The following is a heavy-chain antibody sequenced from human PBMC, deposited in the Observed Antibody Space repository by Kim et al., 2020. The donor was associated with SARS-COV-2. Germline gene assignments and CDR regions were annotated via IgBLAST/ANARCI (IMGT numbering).Heavy chain of an antibody. V-gene: IGHV4-59*08. J-gene: IGHJ6*02. Sequence: SETLSLTCTVSGGSISSYYWSWIRQPPGKGLEWIGYIYYSGSTNYNPSLKSRVTISVDTSKNQFSLKLSSVTAADTAVYYCARHLGDGYGMDYYGMDVWGQGTTVTVSS. CDR1: GGSISSYY. D-gene: IGHD5-12*01. CDR2: IYYSGST. CDR3: ARHLGDGYGMDYYGMDV.